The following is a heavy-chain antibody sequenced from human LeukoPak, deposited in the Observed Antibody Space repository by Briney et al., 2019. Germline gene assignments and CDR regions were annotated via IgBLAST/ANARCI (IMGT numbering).Heavy chain of an antibody. CDR2: IYYSGST. D-gene: IGHD3-22*01. V-gene: IGHV4-30-4*01. J-gene: IGHJ4*02. Sequence: SETLSLTCTVSGGSISSGDYYWSWIRQPPGTGLEWIGYIYYSGSTYYNPSLKSRVTISVDTSKNQFSLKLSSVTAADTAVYYCARALYDSSGYPFDYWGQGTLVTVSS. CDR1: GGSISSGDYY. CDR3: ARALYDSSGYPFDY.